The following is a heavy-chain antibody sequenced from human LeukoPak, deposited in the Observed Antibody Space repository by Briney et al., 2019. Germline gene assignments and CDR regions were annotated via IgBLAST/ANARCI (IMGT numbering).Heavy chain of an antibody. Sequence: SETLSLTCTVSGGSISSYYWSWIRQPAGKGLEWIGRIYTSGSTNYNPSLKSRVTMSVDTSKNQSSLKLSSVTAADTAVYYCARDPHPGLTIFGVVIKAFDIWGQGTMVTVSS. J-gene: IGHJ3*02. CDR3: ARDPHPGLTIFGVVIKAFDI. CDR1: GGSISSYY. CDR2: IYTSGST. D-gene: IGHD3-3*01. V-gene: IGHV4-4*07.